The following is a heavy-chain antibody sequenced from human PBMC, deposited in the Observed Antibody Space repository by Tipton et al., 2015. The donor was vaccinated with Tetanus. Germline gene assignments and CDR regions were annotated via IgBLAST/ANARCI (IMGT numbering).Heavy chain of an antibody. J-gene: IGHJ4*02. Sequence: LRLSCTVSGGSISSYYWSWIRQPPGKGLEWIGYIYYTGNTYYNPSLKSRVTISVDTSKNQFSLKLSSVTAADTAVYYCARRSVSARFDDWGQGTLVTVSS. CDR2: IYYTGNT. CDR3: ARRSVSARFDD. V-gene: IGHV4-59*12. D-gene: IGHD6-6*01. CDR1: GGSISSYY.